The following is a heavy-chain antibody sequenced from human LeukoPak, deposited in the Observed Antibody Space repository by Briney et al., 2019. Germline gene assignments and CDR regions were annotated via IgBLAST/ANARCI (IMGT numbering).Heavy chain of an antibody. CDR3: AKARRVVGAFDI. Sequence: GGSLRLSCAASGFTFSGYWMSWVRQAPGKGLEWVANIKQDGSEKYYVDSVKGRFTISRDNAKNSLYLQMNSLRAEDTAVYYCAKARRVVGAFDIWGQGTMVTVSS. CDR1: GFTFSGYW. V-gene: IGHV3-7*01. J-gene: IGHJ3*02. CDR2: IKQDGSEK. D-gene: IGHD3-16*02.